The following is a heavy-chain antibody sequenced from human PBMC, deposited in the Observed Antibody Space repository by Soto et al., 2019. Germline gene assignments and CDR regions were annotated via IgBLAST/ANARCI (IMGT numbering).Heavy chain of an antibody. Sequence: QVQLVQSGAEVKKPGCSVKVSCKASGGTFSSYAISWVRQAPGQGLEWMGGIIPIFGTANYAQKFQGRVTITADESTSTAYMELSSLRSEDTAVYYCARDEGQGQWLVLRNYGMDVWGQGTTVTVSS. J-gene: IGHJ6*02. D-gene: IGHD6-19*01. CDR1: GGTFSSYA. CDR3: ARDEGQGQWLVLRNYGMDV. CDR2: IIPIFGTA. V-gene: IGHV1-69*01.